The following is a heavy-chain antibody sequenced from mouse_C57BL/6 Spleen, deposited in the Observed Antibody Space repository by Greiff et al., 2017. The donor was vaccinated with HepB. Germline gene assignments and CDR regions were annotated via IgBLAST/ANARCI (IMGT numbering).Heavy chain of an antibody. D-gene: IGHD2-1*01. V-gene: IGHV5-6*01. CDR3: ARRKVGNYEGFGAMDY. CDR1: GFTFSSYG. CDR2: ISSGGSYT. Sequence: EVQLVESGGDLVKPGGSLKLSCAASGFTFSSYGMSWVRQTPDKRLEWVATISSGGSYTYYPDSVKGRFTISRDNAKNTLYLQMSSLKSEDTAMYYWARRKVGNYEGFGAMDYWGQGTSVTVSS. J-gene: IGHJ4*01.